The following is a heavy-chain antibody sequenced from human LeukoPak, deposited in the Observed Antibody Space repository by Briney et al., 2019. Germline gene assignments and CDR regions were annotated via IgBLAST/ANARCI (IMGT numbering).Heavy chain of an antibody. CDR1: GFSVSSNF. CDR3: ASLDY. V-gene: IGHV3-53*01. J-gene: IGHJ4*02. CDR2: VYSGGST. Sequence: PGGSLRLSCAASGFSVSSNFMSWVRQAPGKGLEWVSIVYSGGSTYYTDSVKGRFTISRDNAKNSLYLQMNSLRAEDTAVYYCASLDYWGQGTLVTVSS.